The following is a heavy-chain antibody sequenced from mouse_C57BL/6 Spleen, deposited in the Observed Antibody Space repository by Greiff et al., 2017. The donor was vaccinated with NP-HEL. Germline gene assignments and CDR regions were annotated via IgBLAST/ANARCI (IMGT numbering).Heavy chain of an antibody. V-gene: IGHV1-82*01. J-gene: IGHJ2*01. Sequence: VQLQQSGPELVKPGASVKISCKASGYAFSSSWMNWVKQRPGKGLKWIGRIYPGDGDTNYNGKFKGKATLTADKSSSTAYMQLSSLTSEDSAVYFCASGTAQALFDYWGQGTTLTVSS. CDR2: IYPGDGDT. D-gene: IGHD3-2*02. CDR1: GYAFSSSW. CDR3: ASGTAQALFDY.